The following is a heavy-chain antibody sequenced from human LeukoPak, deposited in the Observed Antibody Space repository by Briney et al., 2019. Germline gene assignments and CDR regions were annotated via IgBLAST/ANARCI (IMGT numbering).Heavy chain of an antibody. D-gene: IGHD2-2*01. CDR1: GGSFSGYY. V-gene: IGHV4-34*01. J-gene: IGHJ5*02. CDR2: INHSGST. Sequence: SETLSLTCAVYGGSFSGYYWSWIRQPPGKGLEWIGEINHSGSTNYNPSLKSRVTISVDTSENQFSLKLSSVTAADTAVCYCARDPGYCSSTSCYSSWFDPWGQGTLVTVSS. CDR3: ARDPGYCSSTSCYSSWFDP.